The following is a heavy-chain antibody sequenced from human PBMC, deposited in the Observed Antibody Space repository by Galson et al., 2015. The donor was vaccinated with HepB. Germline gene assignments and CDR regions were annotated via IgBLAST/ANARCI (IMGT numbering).Heavy chain of an antibody. V-gene: IGHV3-21*01. CDR1: GFTFSSYS. CDR3: ARAAGDYGGNSGFSYYYMDV. Sequence: SLRLSCAASGFTFSSYSMNWVRQAPGKGLEWVSSISSSSSYIYYADSVKGRFTISRDNAKNSLYLQMNSLRAEDTAVYYCARAAGDYGGNSGFSYYYMDVWGKGTTVTVSS. D-gene: IGHD4-23*01. CDR2: ISSSSSYI. J-gene: IGHJ6*03.